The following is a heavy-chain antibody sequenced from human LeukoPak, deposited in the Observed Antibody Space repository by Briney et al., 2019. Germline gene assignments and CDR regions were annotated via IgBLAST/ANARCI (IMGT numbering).Heavy chain of an antibody. CDR2: ISYDGSNK. Sequence: GSLRLSCAASGFTFSSYAMHWVRQAPGKGLEWVAVISYDGSNKYYADSVKGRFTISRDNSKNTLYLQMNSLRAEDTAVYYCARDLRGGDSQAVYAFDIWGQGTMVTVSS. CDR1: GFTFSSYA. V-gene: IGHV3-30*04. D-gene: IGHD2-21*02. CDR3: ARDLRGGDSQAVYAFDI. J-gene: IGHJ3*02.